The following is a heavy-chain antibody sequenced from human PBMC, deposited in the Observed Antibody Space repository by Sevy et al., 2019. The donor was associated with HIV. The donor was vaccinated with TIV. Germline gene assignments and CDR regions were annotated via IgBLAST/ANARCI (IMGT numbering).Heavy chain of an antibody. D-gene: IGHD3-3*01. CDR3: AEDGSRIWSRHNWFDS. V-gene: IGHV3-23*01. J-gene: IGHJ5*01. CDR1: GLTFNDYA. CDR2: VRPTGET. Sequence: GGSLRLSCAASGLTFNDYALSWVRQAPGMGLEWVSSVRPTGETYYSDSVKGRFTVSRDNSKTTVFLQMSGLRAEDTAVYYCAEDGSRIWSRHNWFDSWGHGTLVTVSS.